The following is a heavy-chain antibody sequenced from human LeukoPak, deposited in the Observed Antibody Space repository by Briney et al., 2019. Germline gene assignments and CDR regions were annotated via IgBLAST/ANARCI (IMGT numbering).Heavy chain of an antibody. J-gene: IGHJ6*03. V-gene: IGHV3-30-3*01. CDR1: GFTFSSYA. Sequence: GRSLRLSCAASGFTFSSYAMHWVRQAPGKGLEWVAVISYDGSNKYYADSVKGRFTISRDNSKNTLYLQMNSLRAEDTAVYYCAKDRMLVSTYYYYYMDVWGKGTTVTVSS. CDR3: AKDRMLVSTYYYYYMDV. D-gene: IGHD2-2*01. CDR2: ISYDGSNK.